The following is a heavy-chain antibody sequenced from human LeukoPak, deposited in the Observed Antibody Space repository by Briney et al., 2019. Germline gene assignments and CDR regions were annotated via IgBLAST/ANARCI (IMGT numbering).Heavy chain of an antibody. CDR1: GFTFSSYW. CDR2: IDSDGSNT. J-gene: IGHJ4*02. CDR3: ARDRWGYSYGGD. D-gene: IGHD5-18*01. Sequence: GGSLRLSCAASGFTFSSYWMHWVRQAPGKGLVWVSRIDSDGSNTKYADSVKGRFTISRDNAMHTVYLQMNSLRADDTAVYYCARDRWGYSYGGDWGQGTLVTVSS. V-gene: IGHV3-74*03.